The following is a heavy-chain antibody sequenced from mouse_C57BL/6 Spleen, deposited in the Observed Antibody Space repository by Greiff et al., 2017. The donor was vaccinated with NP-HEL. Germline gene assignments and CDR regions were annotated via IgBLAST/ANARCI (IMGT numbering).Heavy chain of an antibody. Sequence: VQLKESGAELVRPGASVKLSCTASGFNIKDYYMHWVKQRPEQGLEWIGGIDPEDGDTEYAPKFQGKATMTADTSSNTAYLQLSSLTSEDTAVYYCTTWSTVVAHWYFDVWGTGTTVTVSS. CDR3: TTWSTVVAHWYFDV. D-gene: IGHD1-1*01. CDR2: IDPEDGDT. V-gene: IGHV14-1*01. CDR1: GFNIKDYY. J-gene: IGHJ1*03.